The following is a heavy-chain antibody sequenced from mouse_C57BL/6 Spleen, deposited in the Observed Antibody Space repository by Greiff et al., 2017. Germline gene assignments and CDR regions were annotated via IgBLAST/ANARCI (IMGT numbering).Heavy chain of an antibody. D-gene: IGHD2-4*01. CDR1: GFNFKDYF. V-gene: IGHV14-2*01. Sequence: EVKLVDSGAELVKPGASVKLSCTASGFNFKDYFMHWVKQGPEQGLEWIGRIDPEDGETKYAPKFQGKATITADTSSNTAYLQLSSLTSEDTAVYYCARSDYDHDGGFAYWGQGTLVTVSA. CDR3: ARSDYDHDGGFAY. J-gene: IGHJ3*01. CDR2: IDPEDGET.